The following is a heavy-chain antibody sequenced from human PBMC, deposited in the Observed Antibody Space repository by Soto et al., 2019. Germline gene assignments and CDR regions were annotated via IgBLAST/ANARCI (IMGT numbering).Heavy chain of an antibody. CDR3: ARGKSSGPLYYFDT. D-gene: IGHD6-19*01. V-gene: IGHV4-34*01. Sequence: SETLSLTCGVYNGSFSDYFCNWIRQPPGKGLEWIGEIKESGFATYNPSLKRRVTMSVDTANNQFSLKVTSVTAADTAVYYCARGKSSGPLYYFDTWGQGTLVTVSS. CDR2: IKESGFA. J-gene: IGHJ4*02. CDR1: NGSFSDYF.